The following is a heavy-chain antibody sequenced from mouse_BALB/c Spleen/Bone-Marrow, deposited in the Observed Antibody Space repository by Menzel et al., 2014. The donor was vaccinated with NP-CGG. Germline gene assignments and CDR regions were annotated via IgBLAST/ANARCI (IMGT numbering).Heavy chain of an antibody. CDR3: ARWEYYAMDY. J-gene: IGHJ4*01. CDR1: GFNIKDTY. V-gene: IGHV14-3*02. CDR2: IDPANGNT. Sequence: DQLQQSGAELVKPGASVKLSCTASGFNIKDTYMHWVKQRPEQGLEWIGRIDPANGNTKYDPKFQGKATITADTSSNTAYLQLSSLTSEDTAVYYCARWEYYAMDYWGQGTSVTVSS. D-gene: IGHD4-1*01.